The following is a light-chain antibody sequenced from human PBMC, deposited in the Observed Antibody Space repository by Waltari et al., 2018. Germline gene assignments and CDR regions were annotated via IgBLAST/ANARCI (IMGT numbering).Light chain of an antibody. V-gene: IGKV4-1*01. CDR1: QSVLYSSNNKNY. Sequence: DIVMTQSPDSLAVSLGERATINCKSSQSVLYSSNNKNYLAWYQHKPGQPPKLLIYWASIRESGVPDRFSGSGSGTDFTLTISSLQAEDVAVYYCQQYYSSPRTFGQGTKVEIK. CDR2: WAS. CDR3: QQYYSSPRT. J-gene: IGKJ1*01.